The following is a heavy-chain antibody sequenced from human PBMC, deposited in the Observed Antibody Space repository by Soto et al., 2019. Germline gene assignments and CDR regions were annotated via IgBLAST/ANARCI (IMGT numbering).Heavy chain of an antibody. Sequence: AASVKVSCKASGYTFTGYYMHWVRQAPGQGLEWMGWINPNSGGTNYAQKFQGWVTMTRDTSISTAYMELSRLRSDDTAVYYCARDKRGPVVVPAAMDSTYYYYGMDVWGQGTTVTVSS. CDR3: ARDKRGPVVVPAAMDSTYYYYGMDV. CDR1: GYTFTGYY. CDR2: INPNSGGT. V-gene: IGHV1-2*04. D-gene: IGHD2-2*01. J-gene: IGHJ6*02.